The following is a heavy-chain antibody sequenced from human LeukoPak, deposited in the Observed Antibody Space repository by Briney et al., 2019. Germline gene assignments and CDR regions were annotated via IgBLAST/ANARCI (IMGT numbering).Heavy chain of an antibody. CDR1: GGSISSYY. Sequence: SETLSLTXTVSGGSISSYYWSWIRQPPGKGMEWIGYIYYSGSTNYNPSLKSRVTISVDTSKNQFSLKLSSVTAADTAVYYCARAPYSSSWFWVDAFDIWGQGTMVTVSS. CDR2: IYYSGST. V-gene: IGHV4-59*01. J-gene: IGHJ3*02. D-gene: IGHD6-13*01. CDR3: ARAPYSSSWFWVDAFDI.